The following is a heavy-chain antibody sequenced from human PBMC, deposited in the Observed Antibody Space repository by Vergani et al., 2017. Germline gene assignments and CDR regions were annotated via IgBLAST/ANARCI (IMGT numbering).Heavy chain of an antibody. Sequence: QVQLQESGPGLVRPSQTLSLTCTVSGTSISSGDYYWTWIRQPPGKGLEWIGYIYDTGSTYYNPSLESRIFISIDTSENQFSLNLSSVPAADTAVYYCARSYYSATMCYSSIAFDLWGQGTQVTISS. CDR2: IYDTGST. CDR3: ARSYYSATMCYSSIAFDL. CDR1: GTSISSGDYY. D-gene: IGHD2-2*01. V-gene: IGHV4-30-4*01. J-gene: IGHJ3*01.